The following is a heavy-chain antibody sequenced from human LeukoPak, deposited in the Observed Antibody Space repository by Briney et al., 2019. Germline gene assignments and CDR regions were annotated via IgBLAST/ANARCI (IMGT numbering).Heavy chain of an antibody. CDR1: GLSLSNYD. V-gene: IGHV3-30*02. CDR2: IRYDGNYN. J-gene: IGHJ4*02. Sequence: PGGSLRLSCTASGLSLSNYDIHWVRQAPGKVLEWVAFIRYDGNYNYYADIVKGRFTISRDDSKNTMFLQMTNLRPDDTAVYYCAKTGGSSSRGYFDYWGQGTLVTVSS. D-gene: IGHD6-13*01. CDR3: AKTGGSSSRGYFDY.